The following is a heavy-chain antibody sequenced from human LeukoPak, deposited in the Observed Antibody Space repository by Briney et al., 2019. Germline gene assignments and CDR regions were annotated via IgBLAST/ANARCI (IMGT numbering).Heavy chain of an antibody. V-gene: IGHV4-59*01. Sequence: SETLSLTCTVSGGSISSYYWSWIRQPPGKGLEWIGYIYYSGSTNYNPSLKSRVTISVDTSKNQFSLKLSSVTAADTAVYYCARGGVSDGSSSYYFDYWGQGTLVTVSS. CDR2: IYYSGST. CDR3: ARGGVSDGSSSYYFDY. D-gene: IGHD6-6*01. CDR1: GGSISSYY. J-gene: IGHJ4*02.